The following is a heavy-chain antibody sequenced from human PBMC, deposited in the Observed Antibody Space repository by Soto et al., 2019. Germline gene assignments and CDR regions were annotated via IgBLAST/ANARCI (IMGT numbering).Heavy chain of an antibody. D-gene: IGHD3-22*01. V-gene: IGHV3-30*18. CDR2: ISYDGSNK. J-gene: IGHJ4*02. Sequence: SLRLSCAASGFTFSGYGMHWVRQAPGKGLEWVAVISYDGSNKYYADSVKGRFTISRDNSKNTLYLQMNSLRAEDTAVYCCAKDLGDSSGFDYWGQGTLVTVSS. CDR3: AKDLGDSSGFDY. CDR1: GFTFSGYG.